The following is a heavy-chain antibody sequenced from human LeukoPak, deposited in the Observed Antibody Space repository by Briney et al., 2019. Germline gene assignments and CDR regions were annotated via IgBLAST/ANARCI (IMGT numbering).Heavy chain of an antibody. CDR3: TRDGTSGWHFDY. V-gene: IGHV3-64*01. CDR1: GFTFSSYP. D-gene: IGHD6-19*01. Sequence: GGSLRLSXAASGFTFSSYPMHWVRQAPGKGLEYVSSILGNGGTTSYANSVKGRFTISRDNSRNTLYLQMGSLRADDMAVYYCTRDGTSGWHFDYWGQGTLVTVSS. CDR2: ILGNGGTT. J-gene: IGHJ4*02.